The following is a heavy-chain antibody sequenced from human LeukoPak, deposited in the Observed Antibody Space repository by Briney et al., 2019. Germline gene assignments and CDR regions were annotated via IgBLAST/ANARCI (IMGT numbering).Heavy chain of an antibody. CDR2: IYHSGST. CDR1: GYSISSGYY. CDR3: ARTAKYYYGSETYYFFDY. J-gene: IGHJ4*02. D-gene: IGHD3-10*01. V-gene: IGHV4-38-2*02. Sequence: SETLSLTCTVSGYSISSGYYCGWIRQPPGKGLEWIGSIYHSGSTYYNPSLKSRVTISVDTSKNQFSLKLSSVTAADTAVYYCARTAKYYYGSETYYFFDYWGQGTLVTVSS.